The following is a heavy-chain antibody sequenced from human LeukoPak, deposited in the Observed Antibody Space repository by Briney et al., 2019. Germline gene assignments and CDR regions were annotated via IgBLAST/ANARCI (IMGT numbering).Heavy chain of an antibody. CDR2: INHSGRT. CDR1: GVSLSGYY. D-gene: IGHD6-6*01. J-gene: IGHJ6*03. Sequence: SETLSLTCAVSGVSLSGYYWGWIRQTPGKGLEWIGEINHSGRTNYNPSLKSRVTISVDTSKNQFSLRLSSVTAADTAVYYCARDWGVSARPGYMDVWGKGTTVTVSS. CDR3: ARDWGVSARPGYMDV. V-gene: IGHV4-34*01.